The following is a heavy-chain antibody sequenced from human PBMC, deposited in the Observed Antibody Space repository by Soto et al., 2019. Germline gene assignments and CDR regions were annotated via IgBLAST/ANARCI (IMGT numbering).Heavy chain of an antibody. D-gene: IGHD2-8*02. CDR1: GGSVSSNSYS. V-gene: IGHV4-39*07. J-gene: IGHJ4*02. CDR3: ARDKITGLFDY. CDR2: IYSAENT. Sequence: SETLSLTCTVSGGSVSSNSYSWGWICQSPGKGLEWIATIYSAENTYYHPSLKSRVTISVDTSKNQFSLKLTSVTAADTAVYYCARDKITGLFDYWGQGTLVTVSS.